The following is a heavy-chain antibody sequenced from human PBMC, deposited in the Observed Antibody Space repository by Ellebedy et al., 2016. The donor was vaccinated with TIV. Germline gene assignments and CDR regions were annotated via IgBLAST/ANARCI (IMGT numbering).Heavy chain of an antibody. CDR1: GFTFNDNA. CDR3: VKGHIYLSSFDQ. D-gene: IGHD5/OR15-5a*01. CDR2: NSCGGERT. Sequence: GESLKIPCAASGFTFNDNAIGWVRQAPGQGLEWVAGNSCGGERTYYPDSVKGRFTISRNNSKNTLYLQMSSLRFEDTAVFYCVKGHIYLSSFDQWGQGTLVTVSS. J-gene: IGHJ4*02. V-gene: IGHV3-23*01.